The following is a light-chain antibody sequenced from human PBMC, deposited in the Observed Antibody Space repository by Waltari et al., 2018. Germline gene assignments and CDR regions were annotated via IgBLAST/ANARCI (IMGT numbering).Light chain of an antibody. V-gene: IGLV2-14*03. CDR2: DVT. CDR3: SSYMDSTTLEL. J-gene: IGLJ2*01. Sequence: QSALTQPASVSGSPGQSIPISCTGTSRDIGSYNYVSWYQQHPGKAPKLIIYDVTHRPSGVSNRFSGSKSGNTASLTISGLQAEDEADYYCSSYMDSTTLELFGGGTSLTVL. CDR1: SRDIGSYNY.